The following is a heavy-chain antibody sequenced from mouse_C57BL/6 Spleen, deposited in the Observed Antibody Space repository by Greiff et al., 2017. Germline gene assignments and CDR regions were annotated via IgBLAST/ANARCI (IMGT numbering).Heavy chain of an antibody. J-gene: IGHJ1*03. CDR3: AKDYYGSGRSYWYFDV. Sequence: QVHVQQPGPGLVQPSPTLTITCTASGFSLTSYGVHWVRQPPGQGLEWLGVIWRGGSTDNNAAIISSLSISKDNTKVQIFFKMHSLQADDTAIYYCAKDYYGSGRSYWYFDVWGTGTTVTVSS. CDR2: IWRGGST. CDR1: GFSLTSYG. V-gene: IGHV2-4*01. D-gene: IGHD1-1*01.